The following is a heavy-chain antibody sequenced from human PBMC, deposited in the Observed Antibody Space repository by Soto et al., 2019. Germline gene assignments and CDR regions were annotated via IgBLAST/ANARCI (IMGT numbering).Heavy chain of an antibody. CDR2: INPKSGGT. D-gene: IGHD3-3*01. J-gene: IGHJ4*02. CDR1: GYTFTDYY. CDR3: ARGGITFFGVIDY. V-gene: IGHV1-2*02. Sequence: ASVKVSCKASGYTFTDYYIHWVRQAPGQGLEWMGWINPKSGGTNYAQNFQGRVTMTRDTSSTTGSMELSRLRSEDTAVYYCARGGITFFGVIDYWGQGTLVTVSS.